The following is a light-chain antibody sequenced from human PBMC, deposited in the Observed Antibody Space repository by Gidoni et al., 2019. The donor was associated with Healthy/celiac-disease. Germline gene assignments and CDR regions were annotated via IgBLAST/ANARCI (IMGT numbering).Light chain of an antibody. V-gene: IGLV2-11*01. J-gene: IGLJ1*01. CDR1: SSDVGGYNY. CDR2: DFS. CDR3: CSYAGSYTSYV. Sequence: SALTQPRSVSGSPGQSVTISCTGTSSDVGGYNYVSWYQQHPGKAPKFMIYDFSKRPSGVPDRFSGSKSGNTASLTISGLQAEDEADYYCCSYAGSYTSYVFGTGTKVTVL.